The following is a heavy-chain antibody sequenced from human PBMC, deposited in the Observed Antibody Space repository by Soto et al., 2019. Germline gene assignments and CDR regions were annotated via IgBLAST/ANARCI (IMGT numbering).Heavy chain of an antibody. CDR3: AKLVIGYCSGNTCDDY. CDR1: GFSLSYG. J-gene: IGHJ4*02. Sequence: VQLLESGGGLVQPGGSLRLPCAASGFSLSYGIHWLRQAPGKGLEWVAYISYDASNKFYADSVKGRFTISRDNSKNTQFLQMTSLRAEDTAVYYCAKLVIGYCSGNTCDDYWGQGTLVTVSS. D-gene: IGHD2-15*01. CDR2: ISYDASNK. V-gene: IGHV3-30*18.